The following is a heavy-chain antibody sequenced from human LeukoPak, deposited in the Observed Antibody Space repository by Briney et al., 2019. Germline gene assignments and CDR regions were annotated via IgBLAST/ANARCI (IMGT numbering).Heavy chain of an antibody. V-gene: IGHV4-61*09. Sequence: KASQTLSLTCTVSGGAISAGSFYWGWIRQAAGKGLEWIGHFYNSGSFDYNPSLESRVTISVDTSKNQFSLKLSSVTAADTAVYYCARAHGNQVYYNSIDPWGQGTLVTVSS. J-gene: IGHJ5*02. D-gene: IGHD1-1*01. CDR2: FYNSGSF. CDR1: GGAISAGSFY. CDR3: ARAHGNQVYYNSIDP.